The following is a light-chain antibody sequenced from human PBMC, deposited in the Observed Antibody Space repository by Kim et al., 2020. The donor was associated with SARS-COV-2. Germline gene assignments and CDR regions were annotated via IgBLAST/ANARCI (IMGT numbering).Light chain of an antibody. J-gene: IGLJ2*01. V-gene: IGLV3-19*01. CDR1: SLRSYY. Sequence: SSGLTQDPAVSVALGQTVRITCQGDSLRSYYASWYQQKPGQAPVLVIYGKNNRPSGIPDQFSGSSSGNTASLTITGAQAEDEADYYCNFRDSSGNQLVFGGGTQLTVL. CDR2: GKN. CDR3: NFRDSSGNQLV.